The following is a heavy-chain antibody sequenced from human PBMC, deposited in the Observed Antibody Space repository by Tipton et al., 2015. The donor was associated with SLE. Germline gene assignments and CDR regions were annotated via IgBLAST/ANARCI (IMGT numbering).Heavy chain of an antibody. CDR1: GGSISSGSYY. J-gene: IGHJ4*02. CDR3: ARVDGSGSYYLLDY. V-gene: IGHV4-61*02. CDR2: IYTSGST. Sequence: TLSLTCTVSGGSISSGSYYWSWFRQPAGKGLEWIGRIYTSGSTNYNPSLKSRVTISVDTSKNQFSLKLSSVTAADTAVYDCARVDGSGSYYLLDYWGQGTLVTVSS. D-gene: IGHD3-10*01.